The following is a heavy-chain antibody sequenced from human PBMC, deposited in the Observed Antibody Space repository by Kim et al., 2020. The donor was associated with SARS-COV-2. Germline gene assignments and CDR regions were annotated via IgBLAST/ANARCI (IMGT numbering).Heavy chain of an antibody. CDR3: ARGSLGGGHWFDP. D-gene: IGHD3-16*01. CDR2: INAGNDDT. Sequence: ASVKVSCKASGYTFSSYAMHWVRQAPGQRLEWMGWINAGNDDTKYSQNFQEGSVSIARDTSATTAYMELSRLTSEDTAVYYCARGSLGGGHWFDPWGQGTLVTVSS. V-gene: IGHV1-3*01. CDR1: GYTFSSYA. J-gene: IGHJ5*02.